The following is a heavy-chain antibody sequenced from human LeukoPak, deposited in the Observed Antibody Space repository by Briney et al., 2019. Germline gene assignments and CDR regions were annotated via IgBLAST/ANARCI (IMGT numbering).Heavy chain of an antibody. D-gene: IGHD1-1*01. Sequence: KTSETLSLTCTVSGASISSYYWSWIRQPPGKGLEWIGCIYDSGTTYYNPSLKSRVTISMDTSKNQLSLKLSSVTAADTAVFYCARHLDGPHPEGNSRLKWFDPWGQGTLATVSS. CDR2: IYDSGTT. CDR1: GASISSYY. J-gene: IGHJ5*02. CDR3: ARHLDGPHPEGNSRLKWFDP. V-gene: IGHV4-59*08.